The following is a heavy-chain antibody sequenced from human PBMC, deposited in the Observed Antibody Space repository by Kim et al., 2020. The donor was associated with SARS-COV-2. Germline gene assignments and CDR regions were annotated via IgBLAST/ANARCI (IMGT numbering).Heavy chain of an antibody. D-gene: IGHD3-22*01. Sequence: SLKSRVTISVDTSKNQFSLKLSSVTAADTAVYYCARDRFHYYDRLGWFDPWGQGTLVTVSS. V-gene: IGHV4-31*02. CDR3: ARDRFHYYDRLGWFDP. J-gene: IGHJ5*02.